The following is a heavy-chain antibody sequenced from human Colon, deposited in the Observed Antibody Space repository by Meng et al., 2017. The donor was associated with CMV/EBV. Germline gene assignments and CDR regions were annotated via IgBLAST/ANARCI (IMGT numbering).Heavy chain of an antibody. V-gene: IGHV3-9*01. CDR3: AKDIQYVILIPIEVGFDI. D-gene: IGHD3-22*01. CDR1: GFKFDGSA. CDR2: IGWNSDSI. Sequence: SLKISCIASGFKFDGSAMHWVRQVPGKGLEWVAGIGWNSDSIEYADSVKGRFTISRDNAKNSLYLQMNSLRPEDTALYYCAKDIQYVILIPIEVGFDIWGQGTMVTVSS. J-gene: IGHJ3*02.